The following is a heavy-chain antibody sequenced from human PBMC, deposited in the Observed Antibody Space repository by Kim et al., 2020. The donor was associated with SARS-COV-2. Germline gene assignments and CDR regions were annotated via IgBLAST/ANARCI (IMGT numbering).Heavy chain of an antibody. CDR1: GGSVSSYF. CDR3: AREGYYDSSGYYQHDAFDI. D-gene: IGHD3-22*01. V-gene: IGHV4-59*02. CDR2: IYYSGGT. J-gene: IGHJ3*02. Sequence: SETLSLTCTVSGGSVSSYFWSWIRQPPGKGLEWIGYIYYSGGTNYNPSLKSRVTISIDMSKNQFSLKLSSVTAADTAVYYCAREGYYDSSGYYQHDAFDIWGQGTVVTVSS.